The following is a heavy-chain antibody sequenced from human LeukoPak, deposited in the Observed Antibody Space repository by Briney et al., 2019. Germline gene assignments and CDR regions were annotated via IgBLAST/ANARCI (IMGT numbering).Heavy chain of an antibody. D-gene: IGHD3-22*01. J-gene: IGHJ1*01. CDR3: ARGRYYCDSSGYLPLMRWPFQH. CDR2: INHSGST. Sequence: PSETLSLTCAVYGGSFSGYYWSWIRQPPGKGLEWIGEINHSGSTNYNPSLKSRVTISVDTSKNQFSLKLSPVTAADTAVYYCARGRYYCDSSGYLPLMRWPFQHWGQGTLVTVSS. CDR1: GGSFSGYY. V-gene: IGHV4-34*01.